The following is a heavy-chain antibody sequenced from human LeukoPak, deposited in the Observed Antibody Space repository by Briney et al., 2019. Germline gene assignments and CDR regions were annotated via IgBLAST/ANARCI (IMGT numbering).Heavy chain of an antibody. CDR2: SNSDGSST. CDR3: ARIASRDYFDY. CDR1: GFALSGYW. J-gene: IGHJ4*02. Sequence: GGSLRLSCAASGFALSGYWMHWVRQAPGKGLVWVSRSNSDGSSTTYADSVKGRFTISRDNAKNTLYLQMNSLRAEDTAVYYCARIASRDYFDYWGQGTLVTVSS. D-gene: IGHD2-2*01. V-gene: IGHV3-74*01.